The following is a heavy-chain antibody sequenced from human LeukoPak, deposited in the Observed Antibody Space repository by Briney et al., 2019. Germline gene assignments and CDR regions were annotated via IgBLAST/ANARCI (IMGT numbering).Heavy chain of an antibody. V-gene: IGHV4-61*02. CDR3: ARDRGSLDY. D-gene: IGHD1-26*01. J-gene: IGHJ4*02. CDR1: GGSISSGSYY. CDR2: IYTSGST. Sequence: SQTPSLTCTVSGGSISSGSYYWSWIRQPAGKGLEWIGRIYTSGSTNYNPSLKSRVTISVDTSKNQFSLKLSSVTAADTAVYYCARDRGSLDYWGQGTLVTVSS.